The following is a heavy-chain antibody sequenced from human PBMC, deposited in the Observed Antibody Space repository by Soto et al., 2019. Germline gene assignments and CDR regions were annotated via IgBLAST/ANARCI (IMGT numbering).Heavy chain of an antibody. Sequence: SETLSLTCTVSGGSISSYYWSWIRQHPGKGLEWIGYIYYSGSTYYNPSLKSRVTISVDTSKNQFSLKLSSVTAADTAVYYCARVAPVVPAAMENYYYYGMDVWGQGTTVTVSS. D-gene: IGHD2-2*01. J-gene: IGHJ6*02. CDR2: IYYSGST. CDR3: ARVAPVVPAAMENYYYYGMDV. CDR1: GGSISSYY. V-gene: IGHV4-59*06.